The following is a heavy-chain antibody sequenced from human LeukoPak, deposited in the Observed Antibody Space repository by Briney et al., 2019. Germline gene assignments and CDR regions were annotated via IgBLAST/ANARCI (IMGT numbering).Heavy chain of an antibody. Sequence: GRSLRLSCAASGFTFSSYGMHWVRQAPGKGLEWVSVISSSGSSTYYADSVKGRFTISRDNARNTLFLQMNSLRAEDTAVYYCARDRPHNWFDPWGQGTLVTVSS. CDR1: GFTFSSYG. CDR2: ISSSGSST. CDR3: ARDRPHNWFDP. V-gene: IGHV3-NL1*01. J-gene: IGHJ5*02.